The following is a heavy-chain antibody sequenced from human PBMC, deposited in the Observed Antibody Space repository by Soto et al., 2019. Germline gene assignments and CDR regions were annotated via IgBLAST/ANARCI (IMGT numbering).Heavy chain of an antibody. V-gene: IGHV3-30*03. Sequence: LRLSCAASGFTFSSYGMHWVRQAPGKGLEWVAVISYDGSNRYYGDSVKGRFTISRDNSKNTVYLQMNSLRVEDTAVYYCASTWSGYYYSDSWGQGTLVTVSS. D-gene: IGHD3-3*01. CDR1: GFTFSSYG. J-gene: IGHJ4*02. CDR2: ISYDGSNR. CDR3: ASTWSGYYYSDS.